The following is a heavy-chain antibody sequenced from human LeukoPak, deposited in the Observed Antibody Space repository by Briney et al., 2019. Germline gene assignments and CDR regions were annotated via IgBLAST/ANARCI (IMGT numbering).Heavy chain of an antibody. J-gene: IGHJ4*02. CDR1: GYTFTSYG. CDR2: ISAYNGNT. V-gene: IGHV1-18*01. D-gene: IGHD3-22*01. Sequence: ASVKVSCKASGYTFTSYGISWVRQAPGQGLEWMGWISAYNGNTNYAQKLQGRVTMTTDTSTSTAYMELRSLRSDDTAVYYCARGRLNYYDSSGYYLGYWGQGTLVTVSS. CDR3: ARGRLNYYDSSGYYLGY.